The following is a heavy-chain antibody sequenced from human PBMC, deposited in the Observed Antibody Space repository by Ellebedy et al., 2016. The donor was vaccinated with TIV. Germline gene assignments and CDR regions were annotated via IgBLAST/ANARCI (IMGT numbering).Heavy chain of an antibody. Sequence: GESLKISCAASGFTFSDDYMTWIRQAPGKGLEWGSCIGRTGDVIFYADSVKGRFTISRDNAKNSLYLQMNSLRAEDTGVYFCTKTSRAYAADFFDSWGHGTLVAVSS. V-gene: IGHV3-11*01. J-gene: IGHJ4*01. CDR3: TKTSRAYAADFFDS. CDR2: IGRTGDVI. CDR1: GFTFSDDY. D-gene: IGHD2-21*01.